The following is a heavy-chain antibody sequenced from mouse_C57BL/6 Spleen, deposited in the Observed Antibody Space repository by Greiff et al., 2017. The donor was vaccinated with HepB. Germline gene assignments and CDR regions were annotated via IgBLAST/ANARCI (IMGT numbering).Heavy chain of an antibody. V-gene: IGHV1-53*01. J-gene: IGHJ4*01. D-gene: IGHD1-1*01. Sequence: QVQLQQPGTELVKPGASVKLSCKASGYTFTSYWMHWVKQRPGQGLEWIGNINPSNGGTHYNEKFKSKATLTVDKSSSTAYMQLSSLTSEDSAVYYSARESSYGAMDYWGQGTSVTVSS. CDR1: GYTFTSYW. CDR3: ARESSYGAMDY. CDR2: INPSNGGT.